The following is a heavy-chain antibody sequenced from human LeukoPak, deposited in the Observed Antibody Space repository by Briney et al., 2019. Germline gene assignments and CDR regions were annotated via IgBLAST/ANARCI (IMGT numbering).Heavy chain of an antibody. Sequence: ASVKVSCKASGYTFTSYGINWGRQPPGQGLAWMGWINTNNVNRNYAQKLQGRVTMTTDTSTNTAYMELMSLTSDDTTVYYCARAGQLDYWGQGTLVTVSS. J-gene: IGHJ4*02. V-gene: IGHV1-18*01. CDR2: INTNNVNR. D-gene: IGHD1-1*01. CDR3: ARAGQLDY. CDR1: GYTFTSYG.